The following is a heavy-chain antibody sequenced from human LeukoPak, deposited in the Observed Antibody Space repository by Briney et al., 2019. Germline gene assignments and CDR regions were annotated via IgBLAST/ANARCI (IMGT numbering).Heavy chain of an antibody. J-gene: IGHJ4*02. CDR2: IYSGGST. D-gene: IGHD3-10*01. CDR1: GFTVSSNY. CDR3: ARSLSRITMVRGVIPPDY. Sequence: SGGSLRLSCAASGFTVSSNYMSWVRQAPGKGLEWVSVIYSGGSTYYADPVKGRFTISRHNSKNTLYLQMNSLRAEDTAVYYCARSLSRITMVRGVIPPDYWGQGTLVTVSS. V-gene: IGHV3-53*04.